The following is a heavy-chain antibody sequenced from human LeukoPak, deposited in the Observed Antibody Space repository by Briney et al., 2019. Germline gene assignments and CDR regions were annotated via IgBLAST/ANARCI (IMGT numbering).Heavy chain of an antibody. V-gene: IGHV3-30*01. J-gene: IGHJ4*02. CDR2: ISYDGSNK. Sequence: GGSLRLSCAASGFTFSSYAMHWVRQAPGKGLEWVAVISYDGSNKYYADSVKGRFTISRDNSKNTLYLQMNSLRAEDTAVYYCAKERVGATGSVGTFDYWGQGTLVTVSS. CDR1: GFTFSSYA. D-gene: IGHD1-26*01. CDR3: AKERVGATGSVGTFDY.